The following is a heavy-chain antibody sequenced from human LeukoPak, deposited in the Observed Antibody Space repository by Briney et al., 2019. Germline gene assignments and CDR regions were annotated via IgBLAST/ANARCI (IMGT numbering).Heavy chain of an antibody. J-gene: IGHJ4*02. D-gene: IGHD3-22*01. Sequence: PGGSLRLSCAASGFTFSSYSMNWVRQAPGKGLEWVSSISGSNSYIYYADSMKGRFTISRDNAKNSLYLQMNSLRAEDTAVYYCARGHYDSSGLCDYWGQGTLVTVSS. CDR1: GFTFSSYS. CDR3: ARGHYDSSGLCDY. CDR2: ISGSNSYI. V-gene: IGHV3-21*01.